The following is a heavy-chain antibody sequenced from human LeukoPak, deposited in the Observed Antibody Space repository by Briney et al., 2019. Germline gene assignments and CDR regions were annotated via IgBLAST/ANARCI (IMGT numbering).Heavy chain of an antibody. CDR3: ARQRPPWD. J-gene: IGHJ4*02. V-gene: IGHV4-39*01. D-gene: IGHD1-26*01. Sequence: SETLSLTCTVSGGSISSSSYYWGWIRQPPGKGLEWIGSIYYSGSTYYNPSLKSRVTISVDTSKNQFSLKLSSVTAADTAAYYCARQRPPWDWGQGTLVTVSS. CDR1: GGSISSSSYY. CDR2: IYYSGST.